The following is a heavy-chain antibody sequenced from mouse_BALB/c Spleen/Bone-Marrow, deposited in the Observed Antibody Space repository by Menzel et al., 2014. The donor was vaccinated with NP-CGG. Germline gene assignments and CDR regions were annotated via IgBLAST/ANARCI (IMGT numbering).Heavy chain of an antibody. CDR3: TRGGNWEDFDY. CDR2: ISSGSSTI. J-gene: IGHJ2*01. Sequence: EVMLVESGGGLVQPGGSRKLSCAASGFTLSSFGMHWVRRAPERGLEWVAYISSGSSTIFYADTVKGRFTISRDNPKNTLFLQMTSLRSEDTAMYYCTRGGNWEDFDYWGQGTTLTVSS. V-gene: IGHV5-17*02. D-gene: IGHD4-1*01. CDR1: GFTLSSFG.